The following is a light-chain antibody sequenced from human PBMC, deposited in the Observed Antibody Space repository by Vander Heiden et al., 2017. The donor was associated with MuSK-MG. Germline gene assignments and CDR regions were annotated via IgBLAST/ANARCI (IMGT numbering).Light chain of an antibody. CDR1: NIGSKS. J-gene: IGLJ2*01. Sequence: SYVLSQPPSASVAPGQQARITGGGNNIGSKSVDGYHQKPAQAPVLVVYDDSDRPSGIPERFSGSNSANTATLTIIRVEAGDEADYYCQVWDSSSDQGVFGGGTKLTVL. CDR3: QVWDSSSDQGV. CDR2: DDS. V-gene: IGLV3-21*02.